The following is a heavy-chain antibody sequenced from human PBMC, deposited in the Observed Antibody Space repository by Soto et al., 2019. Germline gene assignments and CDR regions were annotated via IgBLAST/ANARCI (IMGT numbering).Heavy chain of an antibody. D-gene: IGHD3-10*01. Sequence: SETLSLTCTVSGGSISSYYWSWIRQPAGKGLEWIGRIYTSGSTNYNPSLKSRVTMSVDTSKNQFPLKLSSVTAADTAVYYCARDPYYYGSGSYLFDPWGQGTLVTVSS. V-gene: IGHV4-4*07. J-gene: IGHJ5*02. CDR2: IYTSGST. CDR1: GGSISSYY. CDR3: ARDPYYYGSGSYLFDP.